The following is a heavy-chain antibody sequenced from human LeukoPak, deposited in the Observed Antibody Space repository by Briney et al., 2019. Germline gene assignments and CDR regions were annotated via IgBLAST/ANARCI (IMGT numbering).Heavy chain of an antibody. V-gene: IGHV4-39*07. CDR1: GGSISSSSYY. CDR2: IYHSGST. Sequence: KPSETLSLTCTVSGGSISSSSYYWGWIRQPPGKGLEWIGSIYHSGSTYYNPSLKSRVTISVDTSKNQFSLKLSSVTAADTAVYYCAREGPRAAAGTYYDAFDIWGQGTMVTVSS. CDR3: AREGPRAAAGTYYDAFDI. D-gene: IGHD6-13*01. J-gene: IGHJ3*02.